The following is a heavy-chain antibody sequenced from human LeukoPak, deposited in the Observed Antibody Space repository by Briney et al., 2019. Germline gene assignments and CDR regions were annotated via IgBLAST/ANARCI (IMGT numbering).Heavy chain of an antibody. Sequence: SETLSLTCTVSGGSISAGTNYWSWIRQPAGKGLEWIGRIYTSGSTNYNPSLKSRVTISVDTSKNQFSLKLSSVTAADTAVYYCARGYCSSTSCYWRYWGQGILVTVSS. CDR2: IYTSGST. D-gene: IGHD2-2*01. CDR3: ARGYCSSTSCYWRY. CDR1: GGSISAGTNY. V-gene: IGHV4-61*02. J-gene: IGHJ4*02.